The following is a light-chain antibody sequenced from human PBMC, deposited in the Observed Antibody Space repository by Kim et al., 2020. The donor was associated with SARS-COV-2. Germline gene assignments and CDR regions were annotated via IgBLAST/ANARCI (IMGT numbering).Light chain of an antibody. CDR3: QHYDSEPVT. Sequence: LSPVETAPRSCMASQIRSRLSLAWYQQRPGRTPRLLIYDASSRATGIPDRFSGSGSGTDFTLTISRLEPEDFAVYYCQHYDSEPVTFGQGTKLEI. CDR1: QIRSRLS. CDR2: DAS. V-gene: IGKV3-20*01. J-gene: IGKJ2*01.